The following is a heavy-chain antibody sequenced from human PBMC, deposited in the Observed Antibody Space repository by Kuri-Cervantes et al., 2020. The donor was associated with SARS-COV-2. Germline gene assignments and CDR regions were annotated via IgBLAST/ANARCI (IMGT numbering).Heavy chain of an antibody. Sequence: KISCKASGDTFNNYAFSWVRQAPGQGLEWMGGIIPLFGTKHSAQKFNDRVTISADESTSTTFLELNALRSEDTAIYYCAGSSRGATGGDYWGQGSLVTVSS. J-gene: IGHJ4*02. CDR3: AGSSRGATGGDY. V-gene: IGHV1-69*01. D-gene: IGHD1-26*01. CDR1: GDTFNNYA. CDR2: IIPLFGTK.